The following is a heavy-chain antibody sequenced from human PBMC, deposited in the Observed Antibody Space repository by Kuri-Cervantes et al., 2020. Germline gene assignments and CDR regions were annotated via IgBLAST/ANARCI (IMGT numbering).Heavy chain of an antibody. Sequence: ASVKVSCKASGYTFTGYYMHWVRQAPGQGLEWMGWINPNSGGTNYAQKFQGRVTMTRDTSISTAYLQWSSLKASDTAMYYCARRGSGWYQNFDYWGQGTLVTVSS. CDR2: INPNSGGT. D-gene: IGHD6-19*01. J-gene: IGHJ4*02. CDR1: GYTFTGYY. V-gene: IGHV1-2*02. CDR3: ARRGSGWYQNFDY.